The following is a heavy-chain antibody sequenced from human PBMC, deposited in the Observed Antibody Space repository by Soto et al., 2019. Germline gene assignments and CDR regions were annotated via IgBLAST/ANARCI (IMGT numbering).Heavy chain of an antibody. CDR3: AKRALSDHFLDV. CDR2: LSGDGGDT. V-gene: IGHV3-23*01. Sequence: EVRLLDSGGGLVQPGGSLRLSCAASGFTFSSYAMRWVRQAPGKGLEWVSSLSGDGGDTYYADSAKGRFTISRDNSKNVLYLQMNSLRAEDTAVYYCAKRALSDHFLDVWGKGTTVIVSS. J-gene: IGHJ6*03. CDR1: GFTFSSYA.